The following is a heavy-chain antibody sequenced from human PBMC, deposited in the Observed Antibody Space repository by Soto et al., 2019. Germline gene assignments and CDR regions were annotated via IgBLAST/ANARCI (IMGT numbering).Heavy chain of an antibody. CDR3: ARGRVEDSSGWATYFDY. Sequence: EVQLVESGGGLVQPGGSLRLSCAASGFTFSGYSMFWVRQAPGKGLEYVSAINTNGVNTFSAKSVKGRFTISRDNSKNTMYLQMGSLRAEDMAVYYCARGRVEDSSGWATYFDYWGQGTLVTVSS. CDR2: INTNGVNT. J-gene: IGHJ4*02. CDR1: GFTFSGYS. V-gene: IGHV3-64*01. D-gene: IGHD6-19*01.